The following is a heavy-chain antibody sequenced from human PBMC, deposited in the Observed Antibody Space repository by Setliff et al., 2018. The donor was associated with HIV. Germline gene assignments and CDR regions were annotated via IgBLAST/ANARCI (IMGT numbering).Heavy chain of an antibody. CDR1: GYSFTGYD. Sequence: ASVKVSCKTSGYSFTGYDINWVRQATGQGLEWMAWMNPSTGEIGYAQKFQGRLTMTRDSSISTAYMELRGLRSEDTAIYYCARPSHVYGDNGPLGYWGQGTLGTSPQ. V-gene: IGHV1-8*01. CDR3: ARPSHVYGDNGPLGY. CDR2: MNPSTGEI. D-gene: IGHD2-21*01. J-gene: IGHJ4*02.